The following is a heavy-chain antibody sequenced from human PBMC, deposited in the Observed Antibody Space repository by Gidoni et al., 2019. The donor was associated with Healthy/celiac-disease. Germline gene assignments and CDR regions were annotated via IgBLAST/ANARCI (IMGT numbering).Heavy chain of an antibody. Sequence: EVQLVESGGGLVKPGGSLSLSCAASGFTFSSYSMNLVRQAPGKGLEWVSSISSSSSYIYYADSVKGRFTISRDNAKNSLYLQMNSLRAEDTAVYYCARDHQWELLYAFDIWGQGTMVTVSS. CDR3: ARDHQWELLYAFDI. D-gene: IGHD1-26*01. V-gene: IGHV3-21*01. J-gene: IGHJ3*02. CDR2: ISSSSSYI. CDR1: GFTFSSYS.